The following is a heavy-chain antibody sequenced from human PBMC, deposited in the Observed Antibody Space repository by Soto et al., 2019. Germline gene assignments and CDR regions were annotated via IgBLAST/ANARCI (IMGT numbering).Heavy chain of an antibody. V-gene: IGHV3-23*01. CDR2: ISTGGSGT. CDR1: GFTFSSYA. J-gene: IGHJ3*01. CDR3: AKRVSQQLILGAFDF. D-gene: IGHD6-13*01. Sequence: EVQLLESGGGLVQPGGSLRLSCAASGFTFSSYAMSWVRQAPGRGLEWVSGISTGGSGTFYADSVKGRFSISRDNSKNTLYLQMNSLRAEDTAIYYCAKRVSQQLILGAFDFWGLGTMVTVSS.